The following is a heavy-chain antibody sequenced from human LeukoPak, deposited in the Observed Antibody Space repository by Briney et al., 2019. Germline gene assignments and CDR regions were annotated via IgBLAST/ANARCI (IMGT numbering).Heavy chain of an antibody. CDR2: ISWNSGSI. CDR3: AKDKASGGSGTEYYYMDV. J-gene: IGHJ6*03. CDR1: GFTFDDYA. Sequence: PGRSLRLSCAASGFTFDDYAMHWVRQAPGKGLEWVSGISWNSGSIGYADSVKGRFTISRDNAKNSLYLQMNSLRAEDMASYYCAKDKASGGSGTEYYYMDVWGKGTTVTVSS. V-gene: IGHV3-9*03. D-gene: IGHD3-10*01.